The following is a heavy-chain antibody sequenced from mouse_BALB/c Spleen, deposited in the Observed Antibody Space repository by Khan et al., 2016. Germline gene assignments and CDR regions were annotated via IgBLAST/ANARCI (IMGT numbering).Heavy chain of an antibody. CDR2: IHPGGGGT. CDR1: GYTFTDYE. D-gene: IGHD2-3*01. CDR3: TRWLILVN. V-gene: IGHV1-15*01. J-gene: IGHJ2*01. Sequence: QVQLQQSGAELVRPGASVKLSCKALGYTFTDYEIHWVKQTPVHGLEWIGGIHPGGGGTAHNQNFKGTATLTADKSSSTAYMELSSLTPEASAVYYWTRWLILVNWGEGTTLTVSS.